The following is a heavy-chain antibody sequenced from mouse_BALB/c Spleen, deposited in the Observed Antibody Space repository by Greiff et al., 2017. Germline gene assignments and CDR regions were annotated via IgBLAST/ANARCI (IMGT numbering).Heavy chain of an antibody. V-gene: IGHV5-6-5*01. D-gene: IGHD2-1*01. CDR3: AGGNGYAMDD. CDR1: GFTFSSYA. Sequence: EVMLVESGGGLVKPGGSLKLSCAASGFTFSSYAMSWVRQTPEKRLEWVASISSGGSTYYPDSVKGRFTISRDNARNLLYLQMSSLRSEDTAMYYCAGGNGYAMDDWGQGTSVTVSS. J-gene: IGHJ4*01. CDR2: ISSGGST.